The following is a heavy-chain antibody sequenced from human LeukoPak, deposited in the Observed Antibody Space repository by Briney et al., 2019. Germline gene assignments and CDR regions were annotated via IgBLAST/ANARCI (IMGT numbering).Heavy chain of an antibody. D-gene: IGHD3-10*01. CDR3: AREWFGECFDY. V-gene: IGHV4-30-4*08. Sequence: SETLSLTCTVSGGSISSGEYYWSWIRKPPGKGLEWIGYIYYSGSTYYNPSLKSRVTISVDTSKNQFSLKLSSVTAADTAVYYCAREWFGECFDYWGQGSLVTVSS. J-gene: IGHJ4*02. CDR1: GGSISSGEYY. CDR2: IYYSGST.